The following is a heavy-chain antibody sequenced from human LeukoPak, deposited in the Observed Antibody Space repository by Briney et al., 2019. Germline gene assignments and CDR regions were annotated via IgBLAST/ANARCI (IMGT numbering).Heavy chain of an antibody. V-gene: IGHV3-74*01. CDR3: ARDPPTTTPPDI. J-gene: IGHJ3*02. CDR2: IDPDGSRI. Sequence: GGSLRLSCTASGFTFSTYWMHWVRQAPGEGLVWVSHIDPDGSRISYADSVKGRFTISRDNAKNALYLQMNTLRPEDTALYFCARDPPTTTPPDIWGQGTMVTVSS. D-gene: IGHD1-1*01. CDR1: GFTFSTYW.